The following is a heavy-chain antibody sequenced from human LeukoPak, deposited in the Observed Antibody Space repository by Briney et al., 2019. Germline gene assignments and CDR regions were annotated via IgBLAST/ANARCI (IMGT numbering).Heavy chain of an antibody. V-gene: IGHV3-9*01. CDR3: AVLAAADYFDY. J-gene: IGHJ4*02. CDR1: GFTFDDYA. CDR2: ISWNSGSV. D-gene: IGHD6-13*01. Sequence: SGGSLRLSCAASGFTFDDYAMHWVRQAPGKGLEWVSGISWNSGSVGYADSVKGRFTISRDNAKNSLYLQMNSLRAEDTALYYCAVLAAADYFDYWGQGTLVTVSS.